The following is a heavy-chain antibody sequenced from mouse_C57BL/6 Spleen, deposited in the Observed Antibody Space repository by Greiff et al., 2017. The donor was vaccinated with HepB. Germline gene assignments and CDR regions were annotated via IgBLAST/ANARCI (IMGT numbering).Heavy chain of an antibody. Sequence: EVKVVESGAELVRPGASVKLSCTASGFNIKDDYMHWVKQRPEQGLEWIGWIDPENGDTEYASKFQGKATITADTSSNTAYLQLSSLTSEDTAVYYCTDSGYWGQGTTLTVSS. CDR2: IDPENGDT. CDR1: GFNIKDDY. J-gene: IGHJ2*01. V-gene: IGHV14-4*01. CDR3: TDSGY.